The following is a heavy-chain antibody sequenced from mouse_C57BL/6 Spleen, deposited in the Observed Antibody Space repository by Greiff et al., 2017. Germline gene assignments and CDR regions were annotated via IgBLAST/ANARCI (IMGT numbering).Heavy chain of an antibody. CDR2: IDPETGGT. D-gene: IGHD1-1*01. CDR1: GYTFTDYE. CDR3: TRDYYGSSYVGFAY. Sequence: VKLVESGAELVRPGASVTLSCKASGYTFTDYEMHWVKQTPVHGLEWIGAIDPETGGTAYNQKFKGKAILTADKSSSTAYMELRSLTSEDSAVYYGTRDYYGSSYVGFAYWGQGTLVTVSA. J-gene: IGHJ3*01. V-gene: IGHV1-15*01.